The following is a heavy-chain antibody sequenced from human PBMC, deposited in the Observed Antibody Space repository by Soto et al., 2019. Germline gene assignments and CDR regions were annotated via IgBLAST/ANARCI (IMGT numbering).Heavy chain of an antibody. CDR1: GFAFNNYG. D-gene: IGHD2-2*01. CDR2: ISNSDYT. V-gene: IGHV3-21*01. J-gene: IGHJ4*02. Sequence: GGSLRLSCTVSGFAFNNYGINWVRQAPGKGLEWVSSISNSDYTYYSDSVKGRFAISRDNAKSSVSLQMNTLRVEDTAVYYCAREDSIIIPAVSDFWGQGTLVTVSS. CDR3: AREDSIIIPAVSDF.